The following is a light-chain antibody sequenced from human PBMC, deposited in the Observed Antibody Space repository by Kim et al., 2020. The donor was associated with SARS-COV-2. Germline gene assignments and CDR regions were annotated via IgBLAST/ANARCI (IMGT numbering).Light chain of an antibody. CDR1: KLGDKY. J-gene: IGLJ1*01. Sequence: SYELTQPPSVSVSPGQTASITCSGDKLGDKYACWYQQKPGQSPVLVIYQDSKRPSGIPERFSGSNSGNTATLTISGTQLTGHDIPCKIGRANVGT. CDR3: IGRAN. CDR2: QDS. V-gene: IGLV3-1*01.